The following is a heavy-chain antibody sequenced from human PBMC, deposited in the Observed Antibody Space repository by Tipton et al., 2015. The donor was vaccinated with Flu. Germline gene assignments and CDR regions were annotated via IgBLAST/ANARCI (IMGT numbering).Heavy chain of an antibody. Sequence: GLVKPSETLSLTCTVSGASFSDYFWTWIRQPPGRGLEWIGEFYFSGSANYNPSLRSRATMSADSSKNQFSLKVTSVTAADTAVYYCARVRHNTAWDNNYYDMDVWGRGTTVTVSS. J-gene: IGHJ6*02. V-gene: IGHV4-59*12. CDR2: FYFSGSA. D-gene: IGHD1/OR15-1a*01. CDR1: GASFSDYF. CDR3: ARVRHNTAWDNNYYDMDV.